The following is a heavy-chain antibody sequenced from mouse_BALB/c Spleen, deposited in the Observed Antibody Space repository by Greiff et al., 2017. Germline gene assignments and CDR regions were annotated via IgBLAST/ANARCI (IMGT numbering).Heavy chain of an antibody. J-gene: IGHJ4*01. D-gene: IGHD1-1*01. CDR2: IWSGGST. Sequence: QVHVKQSGPGLVQPSQSLSITCTVSGFSLTSYGVHWVRQSPGKGLEWLGVIWSGGSTDYNAAFISRLSISKDNSKSQVFFKMNSLQANDTAIYYCAPYYGNAMDYWGQGTSVTVSS. V-gene: IGHV2-2*02. CDR1: GFSLTSYG. CDR3: APYYGNAMDY.